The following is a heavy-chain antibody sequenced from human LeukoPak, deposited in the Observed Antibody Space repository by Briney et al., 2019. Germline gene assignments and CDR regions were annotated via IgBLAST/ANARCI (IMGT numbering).Heavy chain of an antibody. CDR2: ISAYNGNT. D-gene: IGHD4-23*01. CDR1: GYTFTSYG. Sequence: GASVTVSYKASGYTFTSYGISWVRQAPGQGLEWMGWISAYNGNTNYAQKLQGRVTMTTDTSTSTAYMELRSLRSDDTAVYYCARGGNGVNVGYCDYWGQGILVTVSS. J-gene: IGHJ4*02. CDR3: ARGGNGVNVGYCDY. V-gene: IGHV1-18*01.